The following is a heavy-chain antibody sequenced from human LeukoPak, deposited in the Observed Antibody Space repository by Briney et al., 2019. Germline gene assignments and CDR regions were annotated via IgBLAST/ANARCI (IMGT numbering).Heavy chain of an antibody. D-gene: IGHD3-3*01. Sequence: ASVKVSCKASGYTFTSYYMHWVRQAPGQGLEWMGIINPSGGSTSYAQQFQGRVTMTRDTSTSTVYMELSSLRSEDTAVYYCARDKTLTIFGVVISGAFDIWGQGTMVTVSS. J-gene: IGHJ3*02. V-gene: IGHV1-46*01. CDR1: GYTFTSYY. CDR2: INPSGGST. CDR3: ARDKTLTIFGVVISGAFDI.